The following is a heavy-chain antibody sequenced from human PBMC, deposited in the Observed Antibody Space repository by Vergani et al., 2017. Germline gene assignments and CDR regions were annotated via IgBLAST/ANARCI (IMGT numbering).Heavy chain of an antibody. CDR3: ARVGVATIKEGWFDP. CDR1: GGSISRSNW. Sequence: QVQLQESGPGLVKPPGTLSLTCAVSGGSISRSNWWSWVRQPPGKGLDGIGEIYHSGSTNYNPSLKSRVTISVDKSKNQFSLKLSSVTAADTAVYYCARVGVATIKEGWFDPWGQGTLVTVSS. J-gene: IGHJ5*02. V-gene: IGHV4-4*03. CDR2: IYHSGST. D-gene: IGHD5-12*01.